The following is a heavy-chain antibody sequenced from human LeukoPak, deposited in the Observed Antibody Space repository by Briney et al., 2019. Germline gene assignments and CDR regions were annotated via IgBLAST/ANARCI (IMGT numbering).Heavy chain of an antibody. CDR1: GYSFTSYW. V-gene: IGHV5-51*01. Sequence: PGESLKISCKGSGYSFTSYWIGWVRQMPGKGLEWMGIIYPGDSDTRYSPSFQGQVTISADKSISTAYLQWSSLKASDTAMYYCARVYYYDSSGYSPYHYWGQGTLVTVSS. CDR3: ARVYYYDSSGYSPYHY. D-gene: IGHD3-22*01. J-gene: IGHJ4*02. CDR2: IYPGDSDT.